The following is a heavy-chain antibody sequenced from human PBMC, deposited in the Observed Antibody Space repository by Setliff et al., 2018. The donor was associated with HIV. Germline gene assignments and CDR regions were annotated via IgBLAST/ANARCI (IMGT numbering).Heavy chain of an antibody. CDR2: IRNDGSDK. V-gene: IGHV3-30*02. CDR3: AKNLYSSRWSPLDY. D-gene: IGHD6-13*01. CDR1: GFTFSSYV. Sequence: GGSLRLSCAASGFTFSSYVMHWVRQAPGKGLEWVAYIRNDGSDKYAAVSLRGRFTISRDNPKNTLYLQMNSLRTEDTAVYFCAKNLYSSRWSPLDYWGQGTLVTVSS. J-gene: IGHJ4*02.